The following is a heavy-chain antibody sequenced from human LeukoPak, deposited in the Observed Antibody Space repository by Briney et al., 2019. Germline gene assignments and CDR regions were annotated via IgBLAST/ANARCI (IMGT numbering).Heavy chain of an antibody. J-gene: IGHJ4*02. D-gene: IGHD6-19*01. CDR2: ISGSGSNT. CDR3: AKDPSIAVAGYFDY. V-gene: IGHV3-23*01. CDR1: GFTFSSHA. Sequence: GGSLRLSCAASGFTFSSHAMSWVRQAPGKGLEWVSVISGSGSNTYYADSVEGRFTISRDNSKNTLYLQMNSLRAEDTAVYYCAKDPSIAVAGYFDYWGQGTLVTVSS.